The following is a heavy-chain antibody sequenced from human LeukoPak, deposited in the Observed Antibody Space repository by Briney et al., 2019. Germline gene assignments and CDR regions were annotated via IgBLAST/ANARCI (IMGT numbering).Heavy chain of an antibody. CDR1: GYSFTDYY. CDR3: ARTREGVWGSYSP. V-gene: IGHV1-2*02. J-gene: IGHJ4*02. D-gene: IGHD3-16*01. CDR2: INPKSGGT. Sequence: GASVKVSCKASGYSFTDYYIHWVRLAPGQGLEWMGWINPKSGGTHYAQKFQGRVSMTRDTSINTVHLELSSLKTNDTAVYYCARTREGVWGSYSPWGQGTLVTVSP.